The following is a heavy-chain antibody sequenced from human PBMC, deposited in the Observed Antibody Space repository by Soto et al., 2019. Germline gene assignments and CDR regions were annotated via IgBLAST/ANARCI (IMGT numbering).Heavy chain of an antibody. J-gene: IGHJ4*02. Sequence: GGSLRLSCTSSGFTFTNYIMTWVRQAPGKGLEWVSSLSSGSRYVYYVDSVKGRFTISRDDAKNSVYLQMNSLRAEDAAVYYCVRGGSSRSYWGQGSRVTVSS. CDR3: VRGGSSRSY. D-gene: IGHD3-16*02. V-gene: IGHV3-21*01. CDR2: LSSGSRYV. CDR1: GFTFTNYI.